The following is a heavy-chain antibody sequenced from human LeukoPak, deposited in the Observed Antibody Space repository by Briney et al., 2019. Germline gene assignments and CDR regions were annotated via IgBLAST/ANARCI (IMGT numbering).Heavy chain of an antibody. D-gene: IGHD3-10*01. Sequence: GRSLRLSCAASGFTFSTYTMHWVRQAPGKGLEWVAVISYDGSLKYYADSVKGRFTISRDNSKNTVFLQMNSLRAGDTAVYYCARGDYYGSGSYWYYFDYWGQGTLVTVSS. V-gene: IGHV3-30*04. J-gene: IGHJ4*02. CDR1: GFTFSTYT. CDR2: ISYDGSLK. CDR3: ARGDYYGSGSYWYYFDY.